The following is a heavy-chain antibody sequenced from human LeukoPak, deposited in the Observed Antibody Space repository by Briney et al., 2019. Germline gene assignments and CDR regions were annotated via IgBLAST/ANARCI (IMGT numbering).Heavy chain of an antibody. Sequence: GGSLRLSCAASGFTFNNAWMSWVRQAPGKGLEWVGRIKSKIDGGTTDYAAPVKGRFSISRDDSKNTVYLQMNSLKTEDTAVYYCATWGDFRSGNYGGYWGQGTLVTVSS. CDR1: GFTFNNAW. J-gene: IGHJ4*02. CDR3: ATWGDFRSGNYGGY. CDR2: IKSKIDGGTT. V-gene: IGHV3-15*01. D-gene: IGHD3-3*01.